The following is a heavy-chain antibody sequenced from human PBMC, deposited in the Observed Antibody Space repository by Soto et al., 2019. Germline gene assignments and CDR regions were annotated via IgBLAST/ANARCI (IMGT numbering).Heavy chain of an antibody. Sequence: QVQLVQSGAEVKKPGASVKVSCKASGYTFTSYGISWVRQAPGQGLEWMGWISAYNGNTNYAQKLQGRVTMTTDTSTSTAYMERRSLRSDDTAVYYCAGLRGSSWYRRGGWVGYYGMDVWGQGTTVTVSS. D-gene: IGHD6-13*01. CDR2: ISAYNGNT. J-gene: IGHJ6*02. CDR3: AGLRGSSWYRRGGWVGYYGMDV. CDR1: GYTFTSYG. V-gene: IGHV1-18*01.